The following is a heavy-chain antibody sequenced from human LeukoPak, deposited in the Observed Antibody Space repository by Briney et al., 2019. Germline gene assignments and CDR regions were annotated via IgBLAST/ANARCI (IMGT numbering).Heavy chain of an antibody. V-gene: IGHV1-69*01. J-gene: IGHJ4*02. CDR2: IIPIFSTP. CDR1: GGSFSRWG. CDR3: AREVTYYYGSGSYSPGPPDY. Sequence: AASVKVSCKASGGSFSRWGLNWVRQAPGQGLEWMGGIIPIFSTPNYAQKFQGRVTITADESTSTAYMGLSSLRSEDTAVYYCAREVTYYYGSGSYSPGPPDYWGQGTLVTVSS. D-gene: IGHD3-10*01.